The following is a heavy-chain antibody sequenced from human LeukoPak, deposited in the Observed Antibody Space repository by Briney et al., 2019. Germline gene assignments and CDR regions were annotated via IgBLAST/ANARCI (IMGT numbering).Heavy chain of an antibody. J-gene: IGHJ4*02. CDR2: IIPIFGTA. Sequence: ASVKVSCKASGGTFSSYAISWVRQAPGQGLEWMGGIIPIFGTANYAQKFQGRVTITTDESTSTAYMELSSLRSEDTAVYYCARGSSVGGPGAYWGQGTLVTVSS. CDR1: GGTFSSYA. D-gene: IGHD6-6*01. CDR3: ARGSSVGGPGAY. V-gene: IGHV1-69*05.